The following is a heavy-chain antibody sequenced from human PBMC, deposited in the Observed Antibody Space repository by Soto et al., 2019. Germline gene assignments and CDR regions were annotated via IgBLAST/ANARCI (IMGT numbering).Heavy chain of an antibody. D-gene: IGHD6-13*01. J-gene: IGHJ4*02. V-gene: IGHV1-18*01. Sequence: QDQLVQSGAEVKKPGASMKVSCKASGFTFTSYGISWVRQAPGQGLEWMGWVSAYNGNTHYAQKLQGRVTMTTDRSMTTAYMELRSLRSDDTAVYYCSRGGSSWQPHEDYWGQGTLVTVSS. CDR1: GFTFTSYG. CDR2: VSAYNGNT. CDR3: SRGGSSWQPHEDY.